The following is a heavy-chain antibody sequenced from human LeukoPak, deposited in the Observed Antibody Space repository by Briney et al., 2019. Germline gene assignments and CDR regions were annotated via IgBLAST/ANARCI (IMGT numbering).Heavy chain of an antibody. CDR3: AKVSLRFLEWLFFDY. D-gene: IGHD3-3*01. CDR2: ISGSGGGT. J-gene: IGHJ4*02. CDR1: GFTFSSYA. V-gene: IGHV3-23*01. Sequence: PGGSLRLSCAASGFTFSSYAMSWVRQAPGKGLEWVSAISGSGGGTYYADSVKGRFTISRDNSKNTLYLQMNSLRAEDTAVYYCAKVSLRFLEWLFFDYWGQGTLVTVSS.